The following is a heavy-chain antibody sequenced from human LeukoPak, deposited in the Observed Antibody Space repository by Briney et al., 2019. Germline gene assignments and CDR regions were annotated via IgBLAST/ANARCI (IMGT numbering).Heavy chain of an antibody. D-gene: IGHD3-10*01. CDR3: ARGLLWFGRYYFDY. CDR1: GGSFSGYY. V-gene: IGHV4-34*01. CDR2: INHSGST. Sequence: SETLSLTCAVYGGSFSGYYWSWIRRPPGKGLEWIGEINHSGSTNYNPSLKSRVTISVDTSKNQFSLKLSSVTAADTAVYYCARGLLWFGRYYFDYWGQGTLVTVSS. J-gene: IGHJ4*01.